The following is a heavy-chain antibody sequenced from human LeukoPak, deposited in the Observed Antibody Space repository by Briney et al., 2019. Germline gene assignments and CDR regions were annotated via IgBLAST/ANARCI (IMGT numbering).Heavy chain of an antibody. J-gene: IGHJ6*01. CDR3: ATLHFYAMGV. CDR1: GFTFSSYA. Sequence: SGRSLRLSCAASGFTFSSYAMRWVRQAPGKGLEWVAVISYDGSNKYYADSVKGRFFISKDNTRDSLSLQMTSLSAEDTAMYYCATLHFYAMGVWGQGTTVTVSS. CDR2: ISYDGSNK. V-gene: IGHV3-30-3*01.